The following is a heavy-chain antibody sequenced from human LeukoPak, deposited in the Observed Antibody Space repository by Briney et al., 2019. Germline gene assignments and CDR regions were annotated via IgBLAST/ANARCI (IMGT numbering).Heavy chain of an antibody. CDR3: ASTPQVGAG. J-gene: IGHJ4*02. CDR1: GYTFTSTG. CDR2: ISAYNGNT. V-gene: IGHV1-18*01. D-gene: IGHD1-26*01. Sequence: GSVKVSCKASGYTFTSTGASRGRPAPGQGLEWMGWISAYNGNTNYAQKLQGRVTMTTDTSTSTAYRELRSLRSDDTAVYYCASTPQVGAGWGQGTLVTVSS.